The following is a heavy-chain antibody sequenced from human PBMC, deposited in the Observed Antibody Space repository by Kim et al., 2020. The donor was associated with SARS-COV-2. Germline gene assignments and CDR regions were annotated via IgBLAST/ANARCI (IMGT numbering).Heavy chain of an antibody. CDR2: IYRVGTA. CDR3: ARDLATSNDALDI. V-gene: IGHV4-31*03. Sequence: SETLSLTCSVSGGSITSGNYYWTWIRQRPGQGLEWLGYIYRVGTAYYNPSLESRISISMDTSKNHLSLKMSSVTAADTAVYFCARDLATSNDALDIWGQGTMVTVSS. CDR1: GGSITSGNYY. J-gene: IGHJ3*02. D-gene: IGHD1-26*01.